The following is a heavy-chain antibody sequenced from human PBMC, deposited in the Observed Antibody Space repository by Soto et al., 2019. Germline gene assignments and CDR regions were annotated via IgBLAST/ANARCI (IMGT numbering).Heavy chain of an antibody. J-gene: IGHJ2*01. CDR2: IDPRSGGT. CDR1: GYPITTYY. V-gene: IGHV1-2*02. Sequence: QVQLVQSGTEVKKPGASVKVSCMVSGYPITTYYIHWVRQAPGQGLEWVGWIDPRSGGTVYEQKFQGRVTMTRDTSISTVYMDLSGLTSDDTAVYYCAREKSGNYKGTRVYWWFDLWGRGTLVTVSS. CDR3: AREKSGNYKGTRVYWWFDL. D-gene: IGHD1-26*01.